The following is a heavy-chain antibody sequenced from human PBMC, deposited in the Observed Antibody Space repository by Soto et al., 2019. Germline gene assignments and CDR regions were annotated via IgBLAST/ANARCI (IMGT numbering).Heavy chain of an antibody. CDR3: ARLYRYSGSYLPGPDY. J-gene: IGHJ4*02. Sequence: QVTLKESGPVLVKPTETLTLTCTDSGFSLSNARMGVSWIRQPPGKALEWLAHIFSNDEKSYSTSLKSRLTTSKDTSKSQVVLTMTNMDPVDTATYYCARLYRYSGSYLPGPDYWGQGTLVTVSS. CDR2: IFSNDEK. D-gene: IGHD1-26*01. CDR1: GFSLSNARMG. V-gene: IGHV2-26*01.